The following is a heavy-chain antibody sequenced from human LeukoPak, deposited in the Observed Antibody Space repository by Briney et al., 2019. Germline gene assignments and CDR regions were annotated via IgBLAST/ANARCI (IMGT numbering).Heavy chain of an antibody. V-gene: IGHV3-23*01. J-gene: IGHJ4*02. CDR2: ISGSGGST. CDR1: GFTFSSYG. D-gene: IGHD3-22*01. CDR3: AKEAIGPKRITMIVVVISYYFDY. Sequence: GGSLRLSCAASGFTFSSYGMSWVRQAPGKGLEWVSAISGSGGSTYYADSVKGRFTISRDNSKNTLYLQMNSLRAEDTAVYYCAKEAIGPKRITMIVVVISYYFDYWGQGTLVTVSS.